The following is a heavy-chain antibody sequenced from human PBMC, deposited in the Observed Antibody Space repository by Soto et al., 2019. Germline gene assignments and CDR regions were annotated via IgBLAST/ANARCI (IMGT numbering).Heavy chain of an antibody. Sequence: GGSLRLSCAASGFTVSKKHMSWVRQAPGKGLEWVSTIYSGGSTYYADSVKGRFTISRDNSKNTLSVEMNSLRADDTAVYYCARADRSAFDIWGQGTMVTVSS. J-gene: IGHJ3*02. CDR1: GFTVSKKH. CDR2: IYSGGST. V-gene: IGHV3-66*01. CDR3: ARADRSAFDI.